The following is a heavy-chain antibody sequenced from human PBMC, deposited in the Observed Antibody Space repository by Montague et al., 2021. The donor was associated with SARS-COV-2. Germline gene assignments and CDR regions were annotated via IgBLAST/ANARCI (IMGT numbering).Heavy chain of an antibody. CDR2: INWNCSST. D-gene: IGHD5-24*01. CDR1: GITFGDYG. Sequence: SRSLSWSASGITFGDYGMSWVRQAPGKGLEWVSCINWNCSSTGYSDSVKGRFTISRDNAKNSLYLQMNSLRAEGTALYYCARGRYNSWGQGTLVTVSS. CDR3: ARGRYNS. J-gene: IGHJ4*02. V-gene: IGHV3-20*04.